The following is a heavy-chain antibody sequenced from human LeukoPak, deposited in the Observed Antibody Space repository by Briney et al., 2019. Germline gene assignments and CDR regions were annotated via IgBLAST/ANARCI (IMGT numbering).Heavy chain of an antibody. CDR2: MHYSGST. Sequence: AETLSLTCTVSGGSISSAGHYWGWIRQPPGKGLEWIGSMHYSGSTYYNPSLKSRVTISVDTSKNQFSLKLHSMTAADSAVYYCAWATVGTVEFDQWGQGTLVTVSS. V-gene: IGHV4-39*07. J-gene: IGHJ4*02. D-gene: IGHD5-12*01. CDR3: AWATVGTVEFDQ. CDR1: GGSISSAGHY.